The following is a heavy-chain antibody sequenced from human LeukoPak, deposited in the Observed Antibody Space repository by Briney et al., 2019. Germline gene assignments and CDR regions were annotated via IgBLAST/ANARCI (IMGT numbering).Heavy chain of an antibody. CDR1: GFTFDDYA. Sequence: GRSLRLSCAASGFTFDDYAMHWVRQAPGKGLEWVSGISWNSGSIGYADSVKGRFTISRDNAKNSLYLQMNSLRAEDTAVYYCARVLGGFREYSSSWYFDYWGQGTLVTVSS. J-gene: IGHJ4*02. D-gene: IGHD6-13*01. CDR2: ISWNSGSI. CDR3: ARVLGGFREYSSSWYFDY. V-gene: IGHV3-9*01.